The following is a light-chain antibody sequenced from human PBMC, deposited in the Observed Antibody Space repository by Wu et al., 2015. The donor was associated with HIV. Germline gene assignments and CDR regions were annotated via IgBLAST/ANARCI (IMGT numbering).Light chain of an antibody. CDR2: DAS. J-gene: IGKJ2*01. V-gene: IGKV3-11*01. CDR1: XSVASS. Sequence: ASXSVASSLAWYRTRNLGQAPRLLIYDASNRADWHPSQVHGSGSGTDFTLTISSLEPEDFAVYYCQQRRYWPLYTFGQGTKLEIK. CDR3: QQRRYWPLYT.